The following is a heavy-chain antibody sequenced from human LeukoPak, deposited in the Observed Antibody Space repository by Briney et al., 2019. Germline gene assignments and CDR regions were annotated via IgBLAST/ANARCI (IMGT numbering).Heavy chain of an antibody. Sequence: PGGSLRLSCAASGFTFSSYGMHWVRQAPGKGLEWVAVISYDGSNKYYADSVKGRFTISRDNSKNTLYLQMNSLRAEDTAVYYCASKIDTAMVFHDAFDIWGQGTMVTVSS. V-gene: IGHV3-30*03. J-gene: IGHJ3*02. D-gene: IGHD5-18*01. CDR2: ISYDGSNK. CDR1: GFTFSSYG. CDR3: ASKIDTAMVFHDAFDI.